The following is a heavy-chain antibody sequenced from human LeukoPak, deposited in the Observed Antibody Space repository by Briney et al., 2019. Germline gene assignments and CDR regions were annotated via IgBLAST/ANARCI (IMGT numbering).Heavy chain of an antibody. J-gene: IGHJ4*02. CDR3: ARDSYGSGTAPDY. CDR2: IKQDGSEK. Sequence: GGALRLSCAASGFTFSSYWLSWVRQAPGKGLEGVANIKQDGSEKYYVDSVKGRFTISRDNAKNSLYLQMNSLRAEDTAVYYCARDSYGSGTAPDYWGQGTLVTVSS. CDR1: GFTFSSYW. V-gene: IGHV3-7*01. D-gene: IGHD3-10*01.